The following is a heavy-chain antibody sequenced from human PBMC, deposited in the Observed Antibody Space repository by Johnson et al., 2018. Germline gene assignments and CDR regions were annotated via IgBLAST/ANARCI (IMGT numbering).Heavy chain of an antibody. J-gene: IGHJ4*02. Sequence: QVQLREAGPGLVEPSETLALTCSVSGGSINPYYWIWLRQPPGKGLEWIGCFYNIGTTSYKASLRSRVTLSADTSKTQLFLRLTSVTAADTAVYYCARDRDRTYGRALDYWGQGTLVTVSS. V-gene: IGHV4-59*01. CDR3: ARDRDRTYGRALDY. CDR1: GGSINPYY. D-gene: IGHD4-17*01. CDR2: FYNIGTT.